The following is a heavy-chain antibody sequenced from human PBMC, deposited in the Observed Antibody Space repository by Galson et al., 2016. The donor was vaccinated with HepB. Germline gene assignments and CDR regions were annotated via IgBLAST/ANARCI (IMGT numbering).Heavy chain of an antibody. CDR3: ARAAYGDYEGWYFDL. CDR1: GFTFNDYS. Sequence: SLRLSCAASGFTFNDYSMHWVRQAPGKGLAWVSSVTATSVYIYYVDSVKGRFTISRDDAKNSLYLQMNSPRAEDTAVYYCARAAYGDYEGWYFDLWGRGTLVTVSS. J-gene: IGHJ2*01. D-gene: IGHD4-17*01. V-gene: IGHV3-21*06. CDR2: VTATSVYI.